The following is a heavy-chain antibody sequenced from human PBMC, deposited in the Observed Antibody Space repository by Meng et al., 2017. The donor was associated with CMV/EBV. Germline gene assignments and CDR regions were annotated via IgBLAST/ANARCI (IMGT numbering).Heavy chain of an antibody. CDR1: GFSFHIYW. D-gene: IGHD1-1*01. J-gene: IGHJ6*02. Sequence: GGSLRLSCEASGFSFHIYWMSWVRQAPGKGLEWVANIKQDGSEKYYVDSVKGRFTISRDNAKNSLYLQMNSLRAEDTAVYYCARDRNNWTLFRYYYYGMDVWGQGTTVTVSS. CDR2: IKQDGSEK. V-gene: IGHV3-7*01. CDR3: ARDRNNWTLFRYYYYGMDV.